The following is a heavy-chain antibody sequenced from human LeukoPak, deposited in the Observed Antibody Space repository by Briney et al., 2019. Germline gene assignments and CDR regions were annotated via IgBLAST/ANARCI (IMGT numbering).Heavy chain of an antibody. Sequence: SETLSFNCTVSGDSISSTIYYWGWIRQPPGKGMGWIGSIYYSGSTYYNPSLKSRVTISVDTSKNQFSLNLNSVTAADTAVYYCARADSSGSNFGYWGQGTLVTVSS. V-gene: IGHV4-39*07. D-gene: IGHD3-22*01. CDR2: IYYSGST. J-gene: IGHJ4*02. CDR3: ARADSSGSNFGY. CDR1: GDSISSTIYY.